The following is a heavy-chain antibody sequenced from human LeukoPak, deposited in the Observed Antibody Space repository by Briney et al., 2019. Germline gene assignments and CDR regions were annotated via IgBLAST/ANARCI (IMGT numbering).Heavy chain of an antibody. J-gene: IGHJ4*02. CDR1: GFTFSSYE. CDR3: ARAGVPAAIDY. D-gene: IGHD2-2*01. CDR2: ISSSGSTI. Sequence: PGGSLRLSCGASGFTFSSYEMNWVRQAPGKGLEWVSYISSSGSTIYYADSVKGRFTISRDNAKNSLYLQMNSLRAEDTAVYYCARAGVPAAIDYWGQGTLVTVSS. V-gene: IGHV3-48*03.